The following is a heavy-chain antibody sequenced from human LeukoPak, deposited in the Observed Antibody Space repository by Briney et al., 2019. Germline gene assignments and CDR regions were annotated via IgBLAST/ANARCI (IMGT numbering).Heavy chain of an antibody. Sequence: GGSLRLSCAASGSTFSSYEMNWVRQPPGKGLEWVSYISSSGGTIYYADSVKGRFTISRDNAKNSLYLQMNSLRAEDTAVYYCARDVMYSDYYFDYWGQGTLVTVSS. J-gene: IGHJ4*02. CDR3: ARDVMYSDYYFDY. CDR2: ISSSGGTI. CDR1: GSTFSSYE. D-gene: IGHD3-16*01. V-gene: IGHV3-48*03.